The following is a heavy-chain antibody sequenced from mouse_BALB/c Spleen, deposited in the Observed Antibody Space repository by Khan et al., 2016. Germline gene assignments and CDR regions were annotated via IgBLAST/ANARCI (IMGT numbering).Heavy chain of an antibody. CDR1: GYTFTNYD. Sequence: QVQLKQSGAELVKPGTSVKLSCKASGYTFTNYDINWVRQRPEQGLEWLGWIFPGDGSSNYNEKFKGKATLTTDTSSSTAYMQLTRLTSEDSAVYFCARSGGKGDFDYWGQGTTLTVSS. CDR3: ARSGGKGDFDY. J-gene: IGHJ2*01. V-gene: IGHV1-85*01. CDR2: IFPGDGSS. D-gene: IGHD1-1*02.